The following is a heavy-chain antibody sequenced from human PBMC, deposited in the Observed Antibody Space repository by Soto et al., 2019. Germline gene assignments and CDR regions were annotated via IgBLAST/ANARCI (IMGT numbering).Heavy chain of an antibody. CDR3: ARAGSRDFGVVITGYYYFMDV. Sequence: PSETLSLTCAVYGGSFSGYYWSWIRQPPGKGLEWIGEINHSGSTNYNPSLKSRVTISVDTSKNQFSLKLSPVTAADTAVYYCARAGSRDFGVVITGYYYFMDVWGKGTTVTVSS. CDR1: GGSFSGYY. D-gene: IGHD3-3*01. CDR2: INHSGST. J-gene: IGHJ6*03. V-gene: IGHV4-34*01.